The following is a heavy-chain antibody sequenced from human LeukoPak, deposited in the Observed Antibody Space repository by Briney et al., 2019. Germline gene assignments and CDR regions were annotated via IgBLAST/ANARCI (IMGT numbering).Heavy chain of an antibody. CDR2: SRNEGHSYST. J-gene: IGHJ4*02. V-gene: IGHV3-72*01. CDR3: VALLRGIGY. D-gene: IGHD3-10*01. CDR1: GLTFRDHY. Sequence: GGSLRLSCAVSGLTFRDHYMDWVRQAPGKGLEWIGRSRNEGHSYSTDFAASVRGRASLSRDHSRNSLYLQINSLRTDDTAVYYCVALLRGIGYWGQGTLVTVSS.